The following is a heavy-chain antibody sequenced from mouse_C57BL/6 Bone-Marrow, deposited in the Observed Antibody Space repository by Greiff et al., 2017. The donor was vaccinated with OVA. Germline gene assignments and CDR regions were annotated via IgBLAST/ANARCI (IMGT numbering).Heavy chain of an antibody. CDR2: IYPGSGNT. J-gene: IGHJ2*01. CDR3: ARRSDYDYDGGDY. CDR1: GYTFTDYY. V-gene: IGHV1-76*01. Sequence: QVQLKESGAELVRPGASVKLSCKASGYTFTDYYINWVKQRPGQGLEWIARIYPGSGNTYYNEKFKGKATLTAEKSSSTAYMQLSSLTSEDSAVYFCARRSDYDYDGGDYWGQGTTITVSS. D-gene: IGHD2-4*01.